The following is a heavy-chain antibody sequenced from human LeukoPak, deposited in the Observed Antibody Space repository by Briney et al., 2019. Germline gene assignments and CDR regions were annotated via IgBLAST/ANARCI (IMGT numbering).Heavy chain of an antibody. CDR1: GGSISSDTYF. CDR2: ISSTGRT. CDR3: AREGARWEPSF. V-gene: IGHV4-61*02. J-gene: IGHJ3*01. Sequence: SQTLSLTCTVSGGSISSDTYFWSWIRQPAGKGLEWIGRISSTGRTDYNPSLTSRVTISVDTSKNQFSLKLSSVTAADTAVYYCAREGARWEPSFWGQGTMVTVSS. D-gene: IGHD1-26*01.